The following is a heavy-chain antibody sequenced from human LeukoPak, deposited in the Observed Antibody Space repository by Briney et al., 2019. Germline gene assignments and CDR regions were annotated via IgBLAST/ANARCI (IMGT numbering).Heavy chain of an antibody. J-gene: IGHJ6*02. D-gene: IGHD3-22*01. CDR2: IKQDGSEK. Sequence: GGSLRLSCTASGFTFSSYWVSWVRQAPGKGLEWVANIKQDGSEKYYVDSVKGRFTISRDNAKNSLYLQMNSLRAEDTAVYYCARIGDSSGYYCGMDVWGQGTTVTVSS. CDR3: ARIGDSSGYYCGMDV. V-gene: IGHV3-7*03. CDR1: GFTFSSYW.